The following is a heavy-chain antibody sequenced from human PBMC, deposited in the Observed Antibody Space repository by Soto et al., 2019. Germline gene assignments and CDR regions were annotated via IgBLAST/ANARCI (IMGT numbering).Heavy chain of an antibody. D-gene: IGHD2-15*01. CDR1: GGSISSSSYY. J-gene: IGHJ5*02. CDR2: IYYSGST. Sequence: SETLSLTCTVSGGSISSSSYYWGWIRQPPGKGLEWIGSIYYSGSTYYNPSPKSRVTISVDTSKNQFSLKLSSVTAADTAVYYCATHVEGYCSGGSCYSGPNWFDPWGQGTLVTVSS. V-gene: IGHV4-39*01. CDR3: ATHVEGYCSGGSCYSGPNWFDP.